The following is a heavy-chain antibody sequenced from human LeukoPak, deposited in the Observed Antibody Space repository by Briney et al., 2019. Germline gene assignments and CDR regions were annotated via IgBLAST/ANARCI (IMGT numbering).Heavy chain of an antibody. CDR3: ARAYYDFWSGKWEAFDI. V-gene: IGHV4-59*01. J-gene: IGHJ3*02. CDR2: IYYSGST. D-gene: IGHD3-3*01. Sequence: SETLSLTCTVSGGSISSYYWSWIRQPPGKGLEWIGYIYYSGSTNYNPSLKSRVTISVDTSKNQFSLKLSSVTAADTAVYYCARAYYDFWSGKWEAFDIWGQGTMVTVSS. CDR1: GGSISSYY.